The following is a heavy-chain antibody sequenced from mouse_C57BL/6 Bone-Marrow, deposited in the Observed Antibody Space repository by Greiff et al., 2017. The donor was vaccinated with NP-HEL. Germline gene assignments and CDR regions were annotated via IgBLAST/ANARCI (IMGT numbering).Heavy chain of an antibody. J-gene: IGHJ1*03. CDR1: GFTFSDYY. CDR2: INYDGSST. Sequence: EVQRVESEGGLVQPGSSMKLSCTASGFTFSDYYMAWVRQVPEKGLEWVANINYDGSSTYYLDSLKSRFIISRDNAKNILYLQMSSLKSEDTATYYCARDQYDGYSYWYFDVWGTGTTVTVSS. CDR3: ARDQYDGYSYWYFDV. D-gene: IGHD2-3*01. V-gene: IGHV5-16*01.